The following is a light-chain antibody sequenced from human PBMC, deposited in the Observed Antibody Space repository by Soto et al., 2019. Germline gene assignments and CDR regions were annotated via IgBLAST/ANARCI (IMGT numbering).Light chain of an antibody. CDR3: QQRYTWPTT. J-gene: IGKJ4*01. Sequence: EIVLTQSPGTLSLSPGERATLSCKASQLIDMYVAWYHRRPGQGPRLLIYESSKRATGIPARFSGSGSGTDFTLTISSIEPEDFGIYYCQQRYTWPTTFGEGAKVEI. V-gene: IGKV3-11*01. CDR1: QLIDMY. CDR2: ESS.